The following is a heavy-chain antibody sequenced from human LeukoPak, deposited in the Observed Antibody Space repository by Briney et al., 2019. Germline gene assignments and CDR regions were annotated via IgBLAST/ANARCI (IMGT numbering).Heavy chain of an antibody. Sequence: ASVKVSCKASGYTFTGYYMHWVRQAPGQGLEWMGWINPNSGGTNYAQKFQGRVTMTRDTSISTAYMELSRLRSDDTAVYYCASWGKLLWFGESLYDAFDIWGQGTMVTVSS. CDR1: GYTFTGYY. CDR3: ASWGKLLWFGESLYDAFDI. V-gene: IGHV1-2*02. J-gene: IGHJ3*02. CDR2: INPNSGGT. D-gene: IGHD3-10*01.